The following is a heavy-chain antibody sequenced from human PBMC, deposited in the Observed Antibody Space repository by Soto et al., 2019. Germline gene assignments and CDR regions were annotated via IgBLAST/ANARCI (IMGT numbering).Heavy chain of an antibody. CDR1: GFNLTNYE. J-gene: IGHJ4*02. CDR2: IRGSSNNI. D-gene: IGHD2-15*01. Sequence: EVKLLETGGGSVQPGGSLRLSCAVSGFNLTNYEMNWVRQVPGKGLEWISKIRGSSNNIYYADSVKGRFTISRDNANNLLFLQMNSLRAEDTAFYYCAAEALCGAGCYFFEYWGQGTLVTVSS. V-gene: IGHV3-48*03. CDR3: AAEALCGAGCYFFEY.